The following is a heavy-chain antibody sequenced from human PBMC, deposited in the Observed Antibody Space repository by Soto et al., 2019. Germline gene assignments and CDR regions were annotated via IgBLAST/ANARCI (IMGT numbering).Heavy chain of an antibody. CDR1: CGSIISGDYF. V-gene: IGHV4-30-4*01. D-gene: IGHD3-9*01. CDR3: ARGLVIRPYYYHGMDV. J-gene: IGHJ6*02. CDR2: ISSIVST. Sequence: SETLSLTGTVSCGSIISGDYFWSWIRQSPGKGLEWIGYISSIVSTYYNPSPKSRVSVSRDTSKNQFSLKLSSVTTTDTAVYYCARGLVIRPYYYHGMDVWGQGTTVTVSS.